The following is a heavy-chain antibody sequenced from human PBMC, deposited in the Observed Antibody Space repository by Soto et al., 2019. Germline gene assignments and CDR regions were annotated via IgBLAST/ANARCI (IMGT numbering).Heavy chain of an antibody. Sequence: ASVKVSCKSSGYTFSMSGISWVRQAPGQGLEWMGWISGYNGNTNYEQKFQDRVTMTTDTTTNTAYMGLRSLGSDDTALFFFAREGPRPYYYYGMDVWGQGTTVTVS. CDR1: GYTFSMSG. V-gene: IGHV1-18*01. CDR2: ISGYNGNT. CDR3: AREGPRPYYYYGMDV. J-gene: IGHJ6*02.